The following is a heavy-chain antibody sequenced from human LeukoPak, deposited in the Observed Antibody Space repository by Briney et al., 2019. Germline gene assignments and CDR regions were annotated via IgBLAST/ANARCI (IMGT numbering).Heavy chain of an antibody. Sequence: GGSLRLSCAAFGFTFSSYTMNWVRQAPGKGLEWVSLISSSSSYIFYADSVKGRFTISRDNAKKSLYLQMNSLRAEDTAVYYCARPLSGTTDFDYWGQGTLVTVSS. D-gene: IGHD1-20*01. J-gene: IGHJ4*02. CDR2: ISSSSSYI. CDR1: GFTFSSYT. CDR3: ARPLSGTTDFDY. V-gene: IGHV3-21*01.